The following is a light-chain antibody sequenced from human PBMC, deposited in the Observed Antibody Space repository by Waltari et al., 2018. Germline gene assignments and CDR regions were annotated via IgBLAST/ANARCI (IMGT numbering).Light chain of an antibody. J-gene: IGLJ2*01. CDR1: ISDVGGYRF. CDR3: SSYTSNSVL. V-gene: IGLV2-14*03. CDR2: DFT. Sequence: QSALTHPASVSGSPGQSITIPCTVSISDVGGYRFFSWYQQHPDKTPKHMIYDFTNRPSGVSSRFSGSKSGNTASLTISGLQAEDEADYYCSSYTSNSVLFGGGTKLTVL.